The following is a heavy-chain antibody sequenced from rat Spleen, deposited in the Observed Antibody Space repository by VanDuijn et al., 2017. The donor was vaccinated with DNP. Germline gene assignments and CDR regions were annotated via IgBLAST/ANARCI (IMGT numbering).Heavy chain of an antibody. CDR2: IHNTGGTT. CDR3: TREDTTCIPYFDY. Sequence: EVQLVESGGGLVQPGRSLKLSCVASGFTFNNYWMTWIRQAPGKGLEWVASIHNTGGTTYYRDSVKGRFTISRDNAKSTLYLQMNSLRSEDTATYYFTREDTTCIPYFDYGGQGVMVTVSS. CDR1: GFTFNNYW. V-gene: IGHV5-31*01. J-gene: IGHJ2*01. D-gene: IGHD1-9*01.